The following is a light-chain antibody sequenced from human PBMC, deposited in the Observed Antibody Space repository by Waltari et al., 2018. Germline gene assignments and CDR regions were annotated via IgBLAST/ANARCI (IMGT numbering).Light chain of an antibody. J-gene: IGKJ1*01. V-gene: IGKV3-20*01. CDR3: QHYVRLPAT. Sequence: EIVLTQSPGSLSSSPGESVTLSCRASQSVSRALAGYQQKPGQAPRLLNFGASNRATGIPDRFSGSGSETDFSLTISRLEPEDFAVYYCQHYVRLPATFGRGTKVEIK. CDR1: QSVSRA. CDR2: GAS.